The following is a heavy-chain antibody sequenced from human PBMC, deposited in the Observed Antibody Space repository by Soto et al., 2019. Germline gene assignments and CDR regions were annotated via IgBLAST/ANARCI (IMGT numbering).Heavy chain of an antibody. CDR3: ARDKGYSGYSRPTDAFDI. Sequence: GGSLRLSCAASGFTFSSYGMHWVRQAPGKGLEWVAVIWYDGSNKYYADSVKGRFTISRDNSKNTLYLQMNSLRAEDTAVYYCARDKGYSGYSRPTDAFDIWGQGTMVTVSS. J-gene: IGHJ3*02. CDR2: IWYDGSNK. D-gene: IGHD5-12*01. CDR1: GFTFSSYG. V-gene: IGHV3-33*01.